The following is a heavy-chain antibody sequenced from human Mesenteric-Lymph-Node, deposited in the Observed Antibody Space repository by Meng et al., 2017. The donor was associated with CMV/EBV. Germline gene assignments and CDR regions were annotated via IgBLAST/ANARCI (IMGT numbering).Heavy chain of an antibody. V-gene: IGHV3-30*02. J-gene: IGHJ4*02. CDR2: IRYDGSNK. D-gene: IGHD1-1*01. Sequence: GWTLRLSCAASGFTFSTYGMHWVRQAPGKGLEGVAFIRYDGSNKYYADSVKGRFTVSRDNAKNSLYLQMNSLRAEDTAVYYCARDRGYNWNVDYWGQGTLVTVSS. CDR3: ARDRGYNWNVDY. CDR1: GFTFSTYG.